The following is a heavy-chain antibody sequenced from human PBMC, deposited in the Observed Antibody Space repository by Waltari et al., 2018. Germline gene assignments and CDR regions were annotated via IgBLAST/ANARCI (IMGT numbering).Heavy chain of an antibody. V-gene: IGHV4-39*01. J-gene: IGHJ4*02. Sequence: LQLQESGPGLVKPSETLSLTCSVSGDPISSKTYSWAWIRQPPGEGLEWVATMTYSGTTFYKPSPKRRITLSMDTSKTQFSLVLTSVTAADTAVYYCARRSRDSSGHFYSDYWGQGTLVTVSS. CDR1: GDPISSKTYS. CDR3: ARRSRDSSGHFYSDY. D-gene: IGHD3-22*01. CDR2: MTYSGTT.